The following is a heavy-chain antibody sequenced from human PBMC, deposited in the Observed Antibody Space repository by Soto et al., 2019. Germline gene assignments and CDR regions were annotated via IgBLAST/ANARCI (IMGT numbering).Heavy chain of an antibody. V-gene: IGHV4-59*11. Sequence: SETLSLTCSVSGDSINSRYWSWIRQPPGKGLEWIGYIDYVGSTNYAPSLQSRVTMSVDTSKNQVSLKLRYVTAADTAVYYCVRQRGNYFDFWGQGXLVTVYS. J-gene: IGHJ4*02. CDR2: IDYVGST. CDR3: VRQRGNYFDF. D-gene: IGHD3-10*01. CDR1: GDSINSRY.